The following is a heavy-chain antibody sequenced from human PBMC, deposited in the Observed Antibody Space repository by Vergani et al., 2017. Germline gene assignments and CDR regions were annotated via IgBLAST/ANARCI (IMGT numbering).Heavy chain of an antibody. CDR3: AKSXILSNNWNSPIFDY. J-gene: IGHJ4*02. V-gene: IGHV3-23*01. CDR1: GFTFSSYA. Sequence: EVQLLESGGGLVQPGGSLRLSCAASGFTFSSYAMSWVRQAPGKGLEWVSAISGSGGSTYYAASVKGRFTISRDNSKNTLYLQMNSLRAEDTAVYYCAKSXILSNNWNSPIFDYWSQGTLVTVYS. CDR2: ISGSGGST. D-gene: IGHD1-7*01.